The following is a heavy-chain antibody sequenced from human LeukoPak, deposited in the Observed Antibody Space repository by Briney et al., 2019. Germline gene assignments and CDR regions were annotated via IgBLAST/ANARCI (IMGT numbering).Heavy chain of an antibody. D-gene: IGHD5-24*01. J-gene: IGHJ4*02. CDR1: GFTFSSYA. CDR3: AKGGDGNFDH. CDR2: ISWNSGSI. V-gene: IGHV3-9*01. Sequence: GGSLRLSCAASGFTFSSYAMHWVRQAPGKGLEWVSGISWNSGSIGYADSVKGRFTISRDNAKNSLYLQMNSLRAEDTALYYCAKGGDGNFDHWGQGTLVTVSS.